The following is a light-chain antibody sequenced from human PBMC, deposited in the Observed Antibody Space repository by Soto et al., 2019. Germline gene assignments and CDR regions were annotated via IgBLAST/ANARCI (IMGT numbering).Light chain of an antibody. Sequence: IVMTQSPATLSVSPGERATLSCRASQRVSRNLAWYQQIPGQASRLLIYGASSRAPGVPARFSGSGSATEFTLTISSLQSEDFAVYYCQHYNEWPLTFGGGTKVEI. CDR1: QRVSRN. V-gene: IGKV3-15*01. J-gene: IGKJ4*01. CDR2: GAS. CDR3: QHYNEWPLT.